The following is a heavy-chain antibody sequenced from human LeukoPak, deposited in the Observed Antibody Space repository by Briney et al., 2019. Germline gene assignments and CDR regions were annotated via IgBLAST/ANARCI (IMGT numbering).Heavy chain of an antibody. CDR1: GFTASSIH. V-gene: IGHV3-21*01. CDR2: ISSSSSYI. D-gene: IGHD5-18*01. Sequence: GGSLRLSGAASGFTASSIHRDRHRQAPGKGLEWVSSISSSSSYIYYADSVKGRFTISRDNAKNSLYLQMNSLRGWDTAVYYWATDTVIAWGQGTLVTVSS. J-gene: IGHJ4*02. CDR3: ATDTVIA.